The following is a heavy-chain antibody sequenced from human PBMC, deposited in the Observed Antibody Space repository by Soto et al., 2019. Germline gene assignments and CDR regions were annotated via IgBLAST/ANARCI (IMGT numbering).Heavy chain of an antibody. V-gene: IGHV3-33*01. J-gene: IGHJ6*02. CDR3: ARVGGYCSSTSCYIRTHYYYGMDV. CDR2: IWYDGSNK. D-gene: IGHD2-2*02. CDR1: RFTFSSYG. Sequence: GGSLRLSCAASRFTFSSYGMHWVRQAPGKGLEWVAVIWYDGSNKYYADSVKGRFTISRDNSKNTLYLQMNSLRAEDTAVYYCARVGGYCSSTSCYIRTHYYYGMDVWGQGTTVTVSS.